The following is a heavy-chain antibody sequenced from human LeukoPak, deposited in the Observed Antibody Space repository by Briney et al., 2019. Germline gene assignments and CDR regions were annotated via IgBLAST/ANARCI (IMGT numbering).Heavy chain of an antibody. CDR3: AKVSGSSLFDY. CDR1: GFTFSNSA. D-gene: IGHD1-26*01. CDR2: ISGNGDST. Sequence: PGGSLRLSCAASGFTFSNSALSWVRQAPGKGLEWVSSISGNGDSTYYADSVKGRFTISRDNSKNTLYLQMNSLRAEDTAVYYCAKVSGSSLFDYWGQGTLVTVSS. J-gene: IGHJ4*02. V-gene: IGHV3-23*01.